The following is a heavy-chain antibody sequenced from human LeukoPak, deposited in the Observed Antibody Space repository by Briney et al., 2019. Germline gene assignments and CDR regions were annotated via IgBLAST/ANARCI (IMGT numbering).Heavy chain of an antibody. CDR3: ARALNYNILTGYCDS. J-gene: IGHJ4*02. V-gene: IGHV3-21*01. CDR2: LSSSSSYI. CDR1: RFTLSSYT. D-gene: IGHD3-9*01. Sequence: GGSLRLSCAAYRFTLSSYTMNWVRQAPGKGLEWVSYLSSSSSYIYYADSVKGRFTISRDTAKNSLSLQMNSLRAEDTAVYYCARALNYNILTGYCDSWGQGTLVTVSS.